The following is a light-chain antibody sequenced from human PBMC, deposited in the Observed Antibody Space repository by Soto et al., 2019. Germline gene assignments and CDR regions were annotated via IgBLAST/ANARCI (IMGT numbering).Light chain of an antibody. Sequence: EIVLTQSPGTVSLSPGERATLSRRASQSVSRSYLAWYQLKPGQAPRLLIYGASSRATGIPDRFSGSGSGTDFTLTISRLEPEDFAVYYCQQYGSSTYTFGQGTKLEIK. CDR1: QSVSRSY. J-gene: IGKJ2*01. V-gene: IGKV3-20*01. CDR3: QQYGSSTYT. CDR2: GAS.